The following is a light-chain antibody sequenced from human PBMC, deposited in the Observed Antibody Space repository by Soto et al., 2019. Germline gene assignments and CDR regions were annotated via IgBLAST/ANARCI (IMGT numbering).Light chain of an antibody. V-gene: IGKV1-39*01. CDR3: QQSYSTPRALT. CDR2: AAS. J-gene: IGKJ4*01. CDR1: QSIRSY. Sequence: DIQMTQSPSSLSASVGDRVTITCRASQSIRSYLNWYQQKPGKAPKILIYAASSLQSGVPSRFSGSGSGTDFTLTISSLQPEDFATYYCQQSYSTPRALTFGGGTKVEIK.